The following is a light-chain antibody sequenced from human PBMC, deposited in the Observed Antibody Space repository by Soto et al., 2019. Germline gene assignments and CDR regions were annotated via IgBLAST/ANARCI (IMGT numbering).Light chain of an antibody. Sequence: EIVMTQSPAPLSVPPGERATLSCRASQSVSSNFAWYQQKPGQAPRLLIYGASTRATGIPARFSGSGSGTEFTLTISSLQSEDFAVYYCQQYNNWLPVTFGQGTRLEIK. CDR3: QQYNNWLPVT. CDR1: QSVSSN. CDR2: GAS. V-gene: IGKV3-15*01. J-gene: IGKJ5*01.